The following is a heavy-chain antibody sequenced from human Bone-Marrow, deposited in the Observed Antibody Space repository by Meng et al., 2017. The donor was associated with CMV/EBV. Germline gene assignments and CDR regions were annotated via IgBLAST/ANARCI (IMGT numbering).Heavy chain of an antibody. D-gene: IGHD4-23*01. V-gene: IGHV3-48*04. CDR1: GFTLSPYG. J-gene: IGHJ5*02. Sequence: GESLKISCVASGFTLSPYGMNWVRQAPGRGLEWISYINWSSTAEYYAESVRGRFTVSRDDAKNSLYLQMNSLRAEDTAVYYCTRDSDGNFDLWGQGTPVTVSS. CDR3: TRDSDGNFDL. CDR2: INWSSTAE.